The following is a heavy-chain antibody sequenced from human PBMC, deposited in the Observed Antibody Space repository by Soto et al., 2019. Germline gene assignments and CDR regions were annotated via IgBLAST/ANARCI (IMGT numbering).Heavy chain of an antibody. D-gene: IGHD7-27*01. Sequence: ASVKVSCKASGYTFTGYYMHWVRQAPGQGLEWMGWINPNSGGTNYAQKFQGWVTMTRDTSISTAYMELSRLRSDDTAVYYCARAGPLDYYYYYGMDAWGQGTTVTVSS. CDR2: INPNSGGT. V-gene: IGHV1-2*04. CDR3: ARAGPLDYYYYYGMDA. CDR1: GYTFTGYY. J-gene: IGHJ6*02.